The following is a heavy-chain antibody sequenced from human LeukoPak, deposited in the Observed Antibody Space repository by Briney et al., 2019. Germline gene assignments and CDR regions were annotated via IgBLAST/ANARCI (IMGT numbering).Heavy chain of an antibody. Sequence: GSLRLSCTASGFTFSSYWMHWVRQAPGKGLVWVSSINSDGGTTYYADSVRGRFTTSRDNAKSTLYLQMNSLGAEDTAVYYCARVSASSNAPFDCWGQGTLVTVSS. J-gene: IGHJ4*02. CDR2: INSDGGTT. D-gene: IGHD5/OR15-5a*01. CDR1: GFTFSSYW. V-gene: IGHV3-74*01. CDR3: ARVSASSNAPFDC.